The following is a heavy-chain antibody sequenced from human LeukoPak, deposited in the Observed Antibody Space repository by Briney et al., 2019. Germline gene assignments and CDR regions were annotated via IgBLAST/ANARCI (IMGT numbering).Heavy chain of an antibody. CDR2: MNPNSGNT. D-gene: IGHD2-21*02. Sequence: ASVKVSCKASGYTFTGYYVHWVRQAPGQGLEWMGWMNPNSGNTGYAQKFQGRVTMTRNTSISTAYMELSSLRSEDTAVYYCARANRGGGDCYSWGQETLVTVSS. V-gene: IGHV1-8*02. CDR3: ARANRGGGDCYS. J-gene: IGHJ4*02. CDR1: GYTFTGYY.